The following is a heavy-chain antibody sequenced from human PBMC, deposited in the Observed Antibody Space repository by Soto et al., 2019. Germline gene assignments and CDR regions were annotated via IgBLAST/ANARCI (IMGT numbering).Heavy chain of an antibody. CDR1: GFTFSSFS. CDR2: ISGLGGSI. Sequence: PGGSLRLSCAASGFTFSSFSLSWVRQAPGKGLEWVSGISGLGGSIYYADSVKGRFTISRDNSKNTLYLQMNSPRAEDTAVYYCSKSNGDTWERYFFDFWGQGTLVTVSS. D-gene: IGHD1-26*01. CDR3: SKSNGDTWERYFFDF. V-gene: IGHV3-23*01. J-gene: IGHJ4*02.